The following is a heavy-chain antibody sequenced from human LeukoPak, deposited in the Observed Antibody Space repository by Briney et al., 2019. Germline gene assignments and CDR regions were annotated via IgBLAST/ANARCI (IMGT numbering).Heavy chain of an antibody. CDR3: ARGIAVAGTGEFVY. J-gene: IGHJ4*02. CDR1: GGTFSSYA. Sequence: GASVKVSCKASGGTFSSYAISWVRQAPGQGLEWRGGIIPIFGTANYAQKYQGRVTITTDESTSTAYMELSSLRSEDTAVYYCARGIAVAGTGEFVYWGQGTLVTVSS. D-gene: IGHD6-19*01. V-gene: IGHV1-69*05. CDR2: IIPIFGTA.